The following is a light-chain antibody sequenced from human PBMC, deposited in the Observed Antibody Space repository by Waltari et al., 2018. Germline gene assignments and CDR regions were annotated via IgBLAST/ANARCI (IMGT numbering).Light chain of an antibody. CDR2: AAS. Sequence: EIVLTQSPGTLSLAPGGRAPPSCRASQSVSKTLAWYQQKPGQAPSLLIYAASPGATGIPDRFSGSGSGTDFSLTISRLEPEDFAVYYFQHYVRLPATFGQGTKVEIK. V-gene: IGKV3-20*01. CDR3: QHYVRLPAT. CDR1: QSVSKT. J-gene: IGKJ1*01.